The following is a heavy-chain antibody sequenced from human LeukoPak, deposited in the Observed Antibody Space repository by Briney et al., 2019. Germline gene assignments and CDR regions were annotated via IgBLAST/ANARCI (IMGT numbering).Heavy chain of an antibody. CDR3: ASPYDSSGYYGC. J-gene: IGHJ4*02. Sequence: SETLSLTCTVPGYSISSGYYWGWIRQPPGKGLEWIGSIYHSGSTYYNPSLRSRVTISVDTSKNQFSLKLSSVTAADTAVYYCASPYDSSGYYGCWGQGTLVTVSS. D-gene: IGHD3-22*01. CDR1: GYSISSGYY. V-gene: IGHV4-38-2*02. CDR2: IYHSGST.